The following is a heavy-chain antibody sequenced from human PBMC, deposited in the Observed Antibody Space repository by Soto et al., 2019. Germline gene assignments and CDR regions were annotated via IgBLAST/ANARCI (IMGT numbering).Heavy chain of an antibody. J-gene: IGHJ5*02. CDR3: ARDWRTVTTGNWFDP. V-gene: IGHV1-3*01. Sequence: ASVKVSCKASGYTFSSYAMHWVRQAPGQRLEWMGWINAGYGNTKSSQKFQDRVTISRDTSASTAYMELTSLRSEDTAVYYCARDWRTVTTGNWFDPWGQGTLVTVSS. CDR1: GYTFSSYA. CDR2: INAGYGNT. D-gene: IGHD4-4*01.